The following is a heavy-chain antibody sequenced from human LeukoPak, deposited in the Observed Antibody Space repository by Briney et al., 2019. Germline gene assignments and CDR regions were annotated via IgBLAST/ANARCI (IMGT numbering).Heavy chain of an antibody. CDR1: GITLRKSW. Sequence: GGSLRLSCVDSGITLRKSWRNSVPQAPGKGLEWVPSMMHDGSGETYVDSVEGGFITSRENAKICMYFQMNNLRAEDTAVFYCGGDWGHSGYDLYDYWGQEPWSPSPQ. J-gene: IGHJ4*01. CDR3: GGDWGHSGYDLYDY. CDR2: MMHDGSGE. V-gene: IGHV3-7*01. D-gene: IGHD5-12*01.